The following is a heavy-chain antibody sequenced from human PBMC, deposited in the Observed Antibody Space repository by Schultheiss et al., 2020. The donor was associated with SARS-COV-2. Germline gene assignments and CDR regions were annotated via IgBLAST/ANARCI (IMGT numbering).Heavy chain of an antibody. CDR1: GFTFSSYA. D-gene: IGHD3-22*01. V-gene: IGHV3-23*01. CDR3: AKGAYYDSDYYYYGMDV. CDR2: ITGSGSST. J-gene: IGHJ6*02. Sequence: GGSLRLSCAASGFTFSSYAMHWVRQAPGKGLEWVSGITGSGSSTYYADSVKGRFTISRDNSKNTLYLQMNSLRAEDTAVYYCAKGAYYDSDYYYYGMDVWGQGTTVTVSS.